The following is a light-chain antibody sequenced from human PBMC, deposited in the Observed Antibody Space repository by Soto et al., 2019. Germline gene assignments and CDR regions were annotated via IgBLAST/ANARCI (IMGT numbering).Light chain of an antibody. V-gene: IGLV2-23*01. J-gene: IGLJ1*01. CDR2: EGN. Sequence: QAVLTQPASVSGSPGRSITISCTGGSSDVGNYNLVSWYQQHPDRAPELIIFEGNKRPSGISNRFSGSKSGNTASLTISGLQPEDEADYYCCSYAGRTTYVFGTGTKVTVL. CDR3: CSYAGRTTYV. CDR1: SSDVGNYNL.